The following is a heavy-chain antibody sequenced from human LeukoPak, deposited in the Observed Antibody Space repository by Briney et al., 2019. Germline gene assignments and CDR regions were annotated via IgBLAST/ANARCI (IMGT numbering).Heavy chain of an antibody. CDR3: ARSNSPRITIFGVVTNYYYGMDV. Sequence: GASVKVSCKASGYTFTGYYMHWVRQAPGQGLEWMGWINPNSGGTNYAQKFQGRVTMTRDTSISTAYMELSRLRSEDTAVYYCARSNSPRITIFGVVTNYYYGMDVWGQGTTVTVSS. D-gene: IGHD3-3*01. V-gene: IGHV1-2*02. CDR1: GYTFTGYY. J-gene: IGHJ6*02. CDR2: INPNSGGT.